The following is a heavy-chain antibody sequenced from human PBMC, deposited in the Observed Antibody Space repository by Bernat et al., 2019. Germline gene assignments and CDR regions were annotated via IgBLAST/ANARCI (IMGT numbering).Heavy chain of an antibody. V-gene: IGHV4-34*01. J-gene: IGHJ4*02. CDR1: GGSFSGYY. CDR3: ARSFDYGYFDF. D-gene: IGHD4-17*01. CDR2: INQSGST. Sequence: QVQLQQWGAGLLKPSETLSLTCAVYGGSFSGYYWSWIRQPPGKGLEWIGEINQSGSTNYNPSLKSRVTISVDTSKNQFSLDLSSVTAADTAVYFCARSFDYGYFDFWGQGTLVTVSS.